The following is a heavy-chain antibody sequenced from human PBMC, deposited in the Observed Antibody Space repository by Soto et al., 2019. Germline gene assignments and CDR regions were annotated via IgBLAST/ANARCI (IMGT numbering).Heavy chain of an antibody. CDR1: GFTFSGYW. V-gene: IGHV3-7*03. D-gene: IGHD1-26*01. CDR3: ARRGRRSGNYADAFDI. Sequence: PGGSLRLSCAAPGFTFSGYWMSWARQAPGKGLEWVANIKQDGSENYFVDSVKGRFTISRDNAKNSLYLQMNSLKTDDTAVYYCARRGRRSGNYADAFDIWGQGTMVTVS. J-gene: IGHJ3*02. CDR2: IKQDGSEN.